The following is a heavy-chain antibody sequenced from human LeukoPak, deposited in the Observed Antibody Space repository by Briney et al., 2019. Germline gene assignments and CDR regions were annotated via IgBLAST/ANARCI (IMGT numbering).Heavy chain of an antibody. D-gene: IGHD6-19*01. Sequence: SETLSLTCAVSGGPISSYYWSWIRQPPGKGLEWIGYIYYSGSTNYNPSLKSRVTISVDTSKNQFSLNLTSVTAADTAIYYCARHVKIPVAGFDYWGQGTPVTVSS. V-gene: IGHV4-59*08. CDR2: IYYSGST. CDR1: GGPISSYY. J-gene: IGHJ4*02. CDR3: ARHVKIPVAGFDY.